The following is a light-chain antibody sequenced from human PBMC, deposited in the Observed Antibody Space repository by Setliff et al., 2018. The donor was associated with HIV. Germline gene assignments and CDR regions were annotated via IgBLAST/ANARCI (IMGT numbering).Light chain of an antibody. CDR1: SSDVGSYNR. CDR2: EVN. V-gene: IGLV2-18*02. J-gene: IGLJ1*01. Sequence: QSALAQPASVSGSPGQSVTISCTGTSSDVGSYNRVSWYQQPPGTAPKLMIYEVNNRPSGVPDRFSGSKSGNTASLTISGLQAEDEADYYCSSYTSISTYVFGTGTKVTV. CDR3: SSYTSISTYV.